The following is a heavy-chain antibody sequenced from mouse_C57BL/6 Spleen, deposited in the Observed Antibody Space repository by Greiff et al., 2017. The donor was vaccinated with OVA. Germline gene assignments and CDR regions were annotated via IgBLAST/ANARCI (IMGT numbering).Heavy chain of an antibody. Sequence: EVKLQESGPGLVKPSQSLSLTCSVTGYSITSGYYWNWIRQFPGNKLEWMGYISYDGSNNYNPSLKNRISITRDTSKNQFFLKLNSVTTEDTATYYCARSYDYDEAWFAYWGQGTLVTVSA. J-gene: IGHJ3*01. CDR2: ISYDGSN. CDR3: ARSYDYDEAWFAY. V-gene: IGHV3-6*01. D-gene: IGHD2-4*01. CDR1: GYSITSGYY.